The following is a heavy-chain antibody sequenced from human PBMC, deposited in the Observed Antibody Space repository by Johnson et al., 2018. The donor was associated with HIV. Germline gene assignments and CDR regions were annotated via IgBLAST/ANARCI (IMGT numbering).Heavy chain of an antibody. CDR3: ARVFPYAFDL. Sequence: VQLVESGGGVVQPGRSLRLSCAASGFIFSSYDMHWVRQATGKGLEWVAGIGSSGDTYYAGSVKGRFTVSRPNAKNTLYLQLNSLRAEDTAVYFCARVFPYAFDLWGQGTMVTVSS. CDR2: IGSSGDT. J-gene: IGHJ3*01. V-gene: IGHV3-13*01. CDR1: GFIFSSYD.